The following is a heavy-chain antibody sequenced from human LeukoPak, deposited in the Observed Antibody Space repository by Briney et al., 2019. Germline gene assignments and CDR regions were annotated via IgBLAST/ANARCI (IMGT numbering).Heavy chain of an antibody. D-gene: IGHD6-13*01. CDR3: ARDQYSSSWYPDY. J-gene: IGHJ4*02. CDR2: ISYDGSNK. Sequence: GGTLRLSRAASGFTFSNYAMHWVRQAPGKGLEWLAVISYDGSNKYYADSVKGRFTISRDNSKNSLYLQMNSLRAEDTAVYYCARDQYSSSWYPDYWGQGTLVTVSS. V-gene: IGHV3-30*04. CDR1: GFTFSNYA.